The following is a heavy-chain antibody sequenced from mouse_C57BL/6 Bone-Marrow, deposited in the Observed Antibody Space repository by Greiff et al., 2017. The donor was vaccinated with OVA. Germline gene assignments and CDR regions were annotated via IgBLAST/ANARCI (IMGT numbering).Heavy chain of an antibody. D-gene: IGHD2-2*01. Sequence: DVMLVESGGGLVQPGGSLKLSCAASGFTFSDYYMYWVRQTPEKRLEWVAYISNGGGSTYYPDTVKGRFTISRDNAKNTLYLQMSRLKSEDTAMYYCARHLGYDEEGAMDYWGQGTSVTVSS. CDR3: ARHLGYDEEGAMDY. CDR1: GFTFSDYY. J-gene: IGHJ4*01. V-gene: IGHV5-12*01. CDR2: ISNGGGST.